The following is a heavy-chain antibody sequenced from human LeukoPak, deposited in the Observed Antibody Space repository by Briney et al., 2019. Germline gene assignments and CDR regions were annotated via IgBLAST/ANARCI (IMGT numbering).Heavy chain of an antibody. Sequence: SETLSPTCTVSGGSISSYYWSWIRQPPGKGLEWIGYIYTSGSTNYNPSLKSRVTISVDTSKNQFSLKLSSVTAADTAVYYCARFSNRIDYFDYWGQGTLVTVSS. D-gene: IGHD1-14*01. J-gene: IGHJ4*02. CDR2: IYTSGST. CDR3: ARFSNRIDYFDY. V-gene: IGHV4-4*09. CDR1: GGSISSYY.